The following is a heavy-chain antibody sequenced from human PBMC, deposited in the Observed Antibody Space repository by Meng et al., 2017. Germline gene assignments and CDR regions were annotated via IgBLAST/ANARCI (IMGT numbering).Heavy chain of an antibody. CDR2: IKQDGSEK. J-gene: IGHJ4*02. D-gene: IGHD3-3*01. CDR3: AREGEAYYDFWSGYSLALFIDY. Sequence: GESLKISCAASGFTFSSYWMSWVRQAPGKGLEWVANIKQDGSEKYYVDSVKGRFTISRDNAKNSLYLQMNSLRAEDTAVYYCAREGEAYYDFWSGYSLALFIDYWGQGTLVTVSS. V-gene: IGHV3-7*01. CDR1: GFTFSSYW.